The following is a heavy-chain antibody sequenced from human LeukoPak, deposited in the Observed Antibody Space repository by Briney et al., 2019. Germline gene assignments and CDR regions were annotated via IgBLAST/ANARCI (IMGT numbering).Heavy chain of an antibody. J-gene: IGHJ6*02. V-gene: IGHV4-34*01. CDR2: INHSGST. Sequence: SETLSLTCAVYGGSFSGYYWSWIRQPPGKGLEWIGEINHSGSTNYNPSLKSRVTISVDTSKNQFSLKLSSATAADTAVYYCARDGYSSGWGYYYYYGMDVWGQGTTVTVSS. CDR3: ARDGYSSGWGYYYYYGMDV. CDR1: GGSFSGYY. D-gene: IGHD6-19*01.